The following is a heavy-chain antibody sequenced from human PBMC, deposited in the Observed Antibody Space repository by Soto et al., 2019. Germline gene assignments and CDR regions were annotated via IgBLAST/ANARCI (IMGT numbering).Heavy chain of an antibody. CDR3: ARDTDSSGYAPRAFDI. D-gene: IGHD3-22*01. CDR1: GFTFSSYG. Sequence: GGSLRLSCAASGFTFSSYGMHWVRQAPGKGLEWVAVIWYDGSNKYYADSVKGRFTISRDNSKNTLYLQMNSLRAEDTAVYYCARDTDSSGYAPRAFDIWGQGTMVTVSS. J-gene: IGHJ3*02. V-gene: IGHV3-33*01. CDR2: IWYDGSNK.